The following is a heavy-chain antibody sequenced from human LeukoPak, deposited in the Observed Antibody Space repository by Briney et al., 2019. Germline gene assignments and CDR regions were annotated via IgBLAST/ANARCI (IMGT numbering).Heavy chain of an antibody. V-gene: IGHV3-48*03. CDR2: ISSSGSTI. J-gene: IGHJ3*02. CDR1: GFTFSSYE. D-gene: IGHD2-15*01. CDR3: ARDSPHSDAFDI. Sequence: GGSLRLSCAASGFTFSSYEMNWVRQAPGKGLEWVSYISSSGSTIYYADSVKGRFTISRDNAKNSLYLQMNSLRAEDTAVYYCARDSPHSDAFDIWGQGTMVTVSS.